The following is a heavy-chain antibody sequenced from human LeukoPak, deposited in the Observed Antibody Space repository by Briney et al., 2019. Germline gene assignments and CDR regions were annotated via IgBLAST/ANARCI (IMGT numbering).Heavy chain of an antibody. D-gene: IGHD3-10*01. CDR1: GGSISSYY. Sequence: SETLSLTRTVSGGSISSYYWSWIRQPPGKGLEWIGYIYYSGSTNYNPSLKSRVTISVDTSKNQFSLKLSSVTVADTAVYYCARAVGWFGALDYWGQGTLVTVSS. CDR2: IYYSGST. V-gene: IGHV4-59*01. J-gene: IGHJ4*02. CDR3: ARAVGWFGALDY.